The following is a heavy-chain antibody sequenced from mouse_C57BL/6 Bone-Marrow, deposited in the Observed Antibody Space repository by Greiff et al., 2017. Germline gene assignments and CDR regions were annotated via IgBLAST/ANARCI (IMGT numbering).Heavy chain of an antibody. J-gene: IGHJ2*01. CDR3: ASSYYDYDRKGY. Sequence: QVHVKQSGAELAKPGASVKLSCKASGYTFTSYWMHWVKQRPGQGLEWIGYINPSSGYTKYNQKFKDKATLTANKSSSTAYMQLSSLTNEDSAVNYCASSYYDYDRKGYWGQGNTLTVSS. CDR1: GYTFTSYW. D-gene: IGHD2-4*01. CDR2: INPSSGYT. V-gene: IGHV1-7*01.